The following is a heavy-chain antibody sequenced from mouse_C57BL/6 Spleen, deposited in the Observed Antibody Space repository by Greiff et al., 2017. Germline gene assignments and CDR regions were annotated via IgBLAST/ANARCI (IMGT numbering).Heavy chain of an antibody. CDR3: ARDYGSSPWFAY. CDR1: GYSITSGYY. CDR2: ISYDGSN. Sequence: VQLQQSGPGLVKPSQSLSLTCSVTGYSITSGYYWNWIRQFPGNKLEWMGYISYDGSNNYNPSLKNRISITRDTSKNQFFLKLNSVPTEDTATYYCARDYGSSPWFAYWGQGTLVTVSA. J-gene: IGHJ3*01. V-gene: IGHV3-6*01. D-gene: IGHD1-1*01.